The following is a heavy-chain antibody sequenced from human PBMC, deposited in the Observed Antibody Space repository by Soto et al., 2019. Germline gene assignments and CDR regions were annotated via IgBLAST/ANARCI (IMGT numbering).Heavy chain of an antibody. CDR1: GFTFSSYG. CDR3: ARLQLRFLEWPEGWFDP. D-gene: IGHD3-3*01. J-gene: IGHJ5*02. V-gene: IGHV3-7*03. Sequence: PGGSLRLSCAASGFTFSSYGMSWVRQAPGKGLEWVANIKQDGSEKYYVDSVKGRFTISRDSAKNSLYLQMNSLRAEDTAVYYCARLQLRFLEWPEGWFDPWGQGTLVTVSS. CDR2: IKQDGSEK.